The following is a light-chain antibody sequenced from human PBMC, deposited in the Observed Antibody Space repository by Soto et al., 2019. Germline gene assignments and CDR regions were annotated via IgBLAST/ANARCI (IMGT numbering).Light chain of an antibody. CDR1: SSDVGSYNL. Sequence: QSALTQPASVSGSPGQSITISCTGTSSDVGSYNLVSWYQQHPGKAPKFMIFEVNKRPSGLSNRFSGSKSGNTASLTISGLQAEDEADYYCCSYAGSFTYVFGTGTKLTVL. J-gene: IGLJ1*01. CDR2: EVN. CDR3: CSYAGSFTYV. V-gene: IGLV2-23*02.